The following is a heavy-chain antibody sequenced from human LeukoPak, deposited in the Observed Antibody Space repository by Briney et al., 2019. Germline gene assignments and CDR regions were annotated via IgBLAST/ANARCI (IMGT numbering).Heavy chain of an antibody. CDR2: IYPGDSDT. V-gene: IGHV5-51*01. Sequence: GESLKISCEGSGYSFTSYWIGWVRQMPGKGLEWMGIIYPGDSDTRYSPSFQGQVTISADKSISTAYLQWSSLKASDTAMYYCARLLGYYDSSGYGPFDPWGQGTLVTVSS. J-gene: IGHJ5*02. CDR1: GYSFTSYW. D-gene: IGHD3-22*01. CDR3: ARLLGYYDSSGYGPFDP.